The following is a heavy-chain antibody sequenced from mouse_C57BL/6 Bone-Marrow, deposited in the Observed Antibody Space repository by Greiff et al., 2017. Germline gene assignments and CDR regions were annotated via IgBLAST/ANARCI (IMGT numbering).Heavy chain of an antibody. CDR2: IYPGNSDT. Sequence: EVQLQESGTVLARRGASVKMSCKTSGYTFTSYWMHWVKQRPGQGLEWIGAIYPGNSDTSYNQKFKGKAKLTAVTSASTAYMELSSLTNEDSAVYYCTRPPYYSNYGYAMDYWGQGTSVTVSS. J-gene: IGHJ4*01. CDR3: TRPPYYSNYGYAMDY. CDR1: GYTFTSYW. D-gene: IGHD2-5*01. V-gene: IGHV1-5*01.